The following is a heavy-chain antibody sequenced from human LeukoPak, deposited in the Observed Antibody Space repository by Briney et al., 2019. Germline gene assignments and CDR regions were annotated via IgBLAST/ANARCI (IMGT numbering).Heavy chain of an antibody. D-gene: IGHD6-19*01. CDR1: GGSISSYY. CDR3: ARTDSSGWWGY. J-gene: IGHJ4*02. V-gene: IGHV4-59*01. Sequence: SETLSLTCTVSGGSISSYYWSWIRQPPGKGLEWIGYIYYSGSTNYNPSLKSRVTISVDTSKNQFSLKLSSVTAADTAVYYCARTDSSGWWGYWGQGTLATVSS. CDR2: IYYSGST.